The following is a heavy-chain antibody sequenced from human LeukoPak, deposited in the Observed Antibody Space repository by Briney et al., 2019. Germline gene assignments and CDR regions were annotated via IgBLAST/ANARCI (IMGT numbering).Heavy chain of an antibody. CDR3: ARVLQYCSTTNCYIDY. CDR1: GFTFSSYW. V-gene: IGHV3-7*01. J-gene: IGHJ4*02. Sequence: GGSLRLSCAASGFTFSSYWMSWVRQAPGKGLEWVANIKQDGSEKYYADSVKGRFTISRDNSKNTLYLQMDSLRVEDTAVYYCARVLQYCSTTNCYIDYWGQGTLVTVSS. CDR2: IKQDGSEK. D-gene: IGHD2-2*02.